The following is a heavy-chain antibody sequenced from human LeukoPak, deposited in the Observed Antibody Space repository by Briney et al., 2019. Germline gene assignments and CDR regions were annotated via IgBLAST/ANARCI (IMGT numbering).Heavy chain of an antibody. V-gene: IGHV3-23*01. J-gene: IGHJ4*02. Sequence: GGSLRLSCVASGFTFSSYGMSWVRQAPGKGLEWVSTISGSGGNTYYADSVKGRFSISRDNSKNTLDLQMNSLRAEDTAVYYCAKRRMAVAGTDFDYWGQGTLVTVSS. CDR2: ISGSGGNT. CDR1: GFTFSSYG. CDR3: AKRRMAVAGTDFDY. D-gene: IGHD6-19*01.